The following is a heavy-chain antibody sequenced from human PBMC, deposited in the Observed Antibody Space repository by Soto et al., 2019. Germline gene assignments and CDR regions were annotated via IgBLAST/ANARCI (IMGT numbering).Heavy chain of an antibody. J-gene: IGHJ4*02. CDR1: GFTFSSYA. V-gene: IGHV3-30-3*01. Sequence: QVQLVESGGGVVQPGRSLRLSCAASGFTFSSYAMHWVRQAPGKGLEWVAVISYDGSNKYYADSVKGRFTISRDNSKNTLYLQMNSLRAEDTAVYYCARDQGYYGSGGSEWIYWGQGTLVTVSS. CDR3: ARDQGYYGSGGSEWIY. D-gene: IGHD3-10*01. CDR2: ISYDGSNK.